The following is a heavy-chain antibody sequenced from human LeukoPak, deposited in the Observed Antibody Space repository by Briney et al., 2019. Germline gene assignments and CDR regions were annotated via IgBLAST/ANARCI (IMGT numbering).Heavy chain of an antibody. J-gene: IGHJ1*01. D-gene: IGHD3-16*01. CDR3: TADLRL. CDR1: GSTFNTAW. Sequence: PGGSLRLSCAVSGSTFNTAWTSWVRQAPGKGLEYIGRIKRKTDGAKKYYAAPGKARFTTSRDDSKNTLYLQMNGLKIEDTALYYCTADLRLRGQGTLVTVSS. CDR2: IKRKTDGAKK. V-gene: IGHV3-15*01.